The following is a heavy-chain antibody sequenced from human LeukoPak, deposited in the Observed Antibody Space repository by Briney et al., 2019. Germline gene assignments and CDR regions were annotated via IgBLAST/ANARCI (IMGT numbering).Heavy chain of an antibody. CDR1: GFTFSSYA. Sequence: PGGSLRLSCAASGFTFSSYAMSWVRQAPGKGLEWVSAISGSGGSTYYADSVKGRFTISRDNSKNTLYLQMNSLRAEDTAVYYCAIRGTYYYDSSGYYYVAAFDIWGQGTMVTVSS. J-gene: IGHJ3*02. D-gene: IGHD3-22*01. CDR2: ISGSGGST. CDR3: AIRGTYYYDSSGYYYVAAFDI. V-gene: IGHV3-23*01.